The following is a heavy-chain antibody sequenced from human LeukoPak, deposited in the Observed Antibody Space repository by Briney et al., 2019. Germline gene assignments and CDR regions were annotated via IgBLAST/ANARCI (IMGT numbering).Heavy chain of an antibody. CDR3: AKNNIVVVIAHTYYMDV. Sequence: GGSLRLSCAASGFTVSSNYMSWVRQAPGKGLEWVSAISGSGGSTYYADSVEGRFTISRDNSKNTLYLQMNSLRAEDTAVYYCAKNNIVVVIAHTYYMDVWGKGTTVTVSS. J-gene: IGHJ6*03. CDR2: ISGSGGST. D-gene: IGHD2-21*01. V-gene: IGHV3-23*01. CDR1: GFTVSSNY.